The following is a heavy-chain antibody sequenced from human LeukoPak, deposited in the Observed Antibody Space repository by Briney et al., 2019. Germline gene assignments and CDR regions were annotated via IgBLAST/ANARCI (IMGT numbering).Heavy chain of an antibody. CDR2: IEYDGSYK. V-gene: IGHV3-30*19. CDR1: GFTFSSYG. Sequence: PGGSLRLSCEVSGFTFSSYGMHWVRQAPGKGLEWVAFIEYDGSYKKEADSVKGRFTISRDKSKNTLHLQMNSLRVEDTAVYYCTRYFGSNYYRAFDYWGPGTLVTVSS. CDR3: TRYFGSNYYRAFDY. D-gene: IGHD3-10*01. J-gene: IGHJ4*02.